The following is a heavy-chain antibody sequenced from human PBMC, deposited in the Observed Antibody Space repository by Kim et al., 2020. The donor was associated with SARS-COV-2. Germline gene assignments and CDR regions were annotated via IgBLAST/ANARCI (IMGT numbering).Heavy chain of an antibody. Sequence: YDGTNESYAESQKGRFTIARDNSKNTLYLQMNGLRAEDTSVYYCARVEVDVWGQGTTVTVSS. CDR3: ARVEVDV. V-gene: IGHV3-30*01. CDR2: YDGTNE. J-gene: IGHJ6*02.